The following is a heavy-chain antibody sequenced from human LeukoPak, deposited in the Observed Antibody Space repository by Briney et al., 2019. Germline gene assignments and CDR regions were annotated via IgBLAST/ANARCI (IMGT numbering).Heavy chain of an antibody. CDR1: GYTLTELS. CDR3: ATDNFDY. Sequence: ASVKVSCKVSGYTLTELSMHWVRQAPGKGLEWMGGFDPEDGEAIHAQKFQGRVTMTEDTSSDTAYMELNSLRSEDTAIYYCATDNFDYWGQGTLVTVSS. CDR2: FDPEDGEA. J-gene: IGHJ4*02. V-gene: IGHV1-24*01.